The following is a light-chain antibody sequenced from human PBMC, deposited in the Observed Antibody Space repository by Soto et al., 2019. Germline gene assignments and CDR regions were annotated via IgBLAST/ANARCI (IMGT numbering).Light chain of an antibody. Sequence: AIRMTQSPSSLSASTGDRVTITCRASQGISSDLAWYQQKPGKAPKLLIYAASTLQSGVPSRFSGSGSGTDFTLTIRCLQSEDFATYYCQQYYSYPETFGQGTKVEIK. CDR3: QQYYSYPET. CDR2: AAS. V-gene: IGKV1-8*01. J-gene: IGKJ1*01. CDR1: QGISSD.